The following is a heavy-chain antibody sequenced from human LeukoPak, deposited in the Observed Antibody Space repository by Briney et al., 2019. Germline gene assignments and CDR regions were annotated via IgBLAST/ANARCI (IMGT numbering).Heavy chain of an antibody. CDR1: GFTFRSYS. CDR2: ISSRSSYI. D-gene: IGHD6-13*01. V-gene: IGHV3-21*04. J-gene: IGHJ4*02. CDR3: AKVSWANYFDY. Sequence: PGGSLRLSCRASGFTFRSYSMNWVRQAPGKALEWVSSISSRSSYIYYADSVKGQFTISRDNAKNSLYLQMNSLRAEDTAIYYCAKVSWANYFDYWGQGTPVTVSS.